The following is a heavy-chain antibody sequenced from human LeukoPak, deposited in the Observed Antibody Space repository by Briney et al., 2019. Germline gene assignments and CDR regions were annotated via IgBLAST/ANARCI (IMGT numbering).Heavy chain of an antibody. CDR2: IYYSGST. CDR3: ARCSSSWEDYLDY. V-gene: IGHV4-59*01. D-gene: IGHD6-13*01. J-gene: IGHJ4*02. Sequence: KPSETLSLTCTVSGGSISSYYWSWIRQPPGKGLEWIGYIYYSGSTNYNPSLKSRVTISVDTSKNQFSLKLSSVTAADTAVYYCARCSSSWEDYLDYWGQGTLVTVSS. CDR1: GGSISSYY.